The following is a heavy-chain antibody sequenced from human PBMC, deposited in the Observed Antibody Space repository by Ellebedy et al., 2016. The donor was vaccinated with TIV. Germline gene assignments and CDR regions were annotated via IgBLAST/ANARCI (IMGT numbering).Heavy chain of an antibody. CDR1: GFTFFSHS. CDR2: ISVYNGNT. V-gene: IGHV1-18*04. CDR3: ARGTDLDY. D-gene: IGHD3-16*01. J-gene: IGHJ4*02. Sequence: ASVKVSCKTSGFTFFSHSFTWVRQAPGQGFEWMGWISVYNGNTYYAQKVQDRLTMTTDTSTGTAYMELKSLTSDDTAFYYCARGTDLDYWGQGTLVTVSS.